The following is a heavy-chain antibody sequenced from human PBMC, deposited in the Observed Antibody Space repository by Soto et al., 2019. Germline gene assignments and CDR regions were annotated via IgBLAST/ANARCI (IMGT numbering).Heavy chain of an antibody. V-gene: IGHV3-9*01. CDR1: GFTFDDYA. CDR2: IGWSSGNI. CDR3: ARGGSGALTAAAGRTNWFDP. D-gene: IGHD6-13*01. Sequence: EVQLVESGGGVVQPGRSLRLSCAGSGFTFDDYAMYWVGQRPGAGREWVAGIGWSSGNIAHADSVKGRFTISRDNDMSSLYLQMNSLRSEDTALYYCARGGSGALTAAAGRTNWFDPWGQGTLVIVSS. J-gene: IGHJ5*02.